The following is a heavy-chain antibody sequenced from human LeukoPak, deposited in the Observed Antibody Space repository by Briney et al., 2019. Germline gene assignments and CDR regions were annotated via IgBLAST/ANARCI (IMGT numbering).Heavy chain of an antibody. J-gene: IGHJ3*02. V-gene: IGHV4-39*01. D-gene: IGHD3-3*01. CDR2: IYYSGST. CDR1: GGSISSSSYY. CDR3: ARGGYDFWSYWDAFDI. Sequence: SETLSLTCTVSGGSISSSSYYWGWIRQPPGKGLEWIGSIYYSGSTYYNPSLKSRVTTSVDTSKNQFSLKLSSVTVADTAVYYCARGGYDFWSYWDAFDIWGQGTMVTVSS.